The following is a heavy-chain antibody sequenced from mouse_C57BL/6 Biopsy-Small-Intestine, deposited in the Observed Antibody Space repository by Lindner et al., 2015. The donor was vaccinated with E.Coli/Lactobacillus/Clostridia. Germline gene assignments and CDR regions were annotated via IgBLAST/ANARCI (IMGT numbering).Heavy chain of an antibody. J-gene: IGHJ4*01. Sequence: VQLQESGAELVKPGASVKISCKASGYTFSTYWMNWVRQRPGKGLEWIGQIYPGDVNTKSNGEFKGKATLTADKSSTTTYMQLSSLTSEDSAVYFCARSGGYYGYYTMDYWGQGTSVTVSS. CDR2: IYPGDVNT. V-gene: IGHV1-80*01. CDR3: ARSGGYYGYYTMDY. D-gene: IGHD1-1*01. CDR1: GYTFSTYW.